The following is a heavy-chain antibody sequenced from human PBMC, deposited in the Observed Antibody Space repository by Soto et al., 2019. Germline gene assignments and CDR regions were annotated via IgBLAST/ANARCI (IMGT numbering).Heavy chain of an antibody. V-gene: IGHV1-3*01. CDR1: GYTFTSYA. CDR3: ARQRFRENSGYETLDF. CDR2: INAGNGNT. D-gene: IGHD5-12*01. J-gene: IGHJ4*02. Sequence: ASVKVSCKASGYTFTSYAMHWVRQAPGQRLEWMGWINAGNGNTKYSQKFQGRVTITRDTSASTAYMELSSLRVEDTAVYFCARQRFRENSGYETLDFWGQGTLVTVSS.